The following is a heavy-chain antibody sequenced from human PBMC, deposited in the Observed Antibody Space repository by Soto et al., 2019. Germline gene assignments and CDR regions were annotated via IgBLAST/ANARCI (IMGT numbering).Heavy chain of an antibody. CDR3: ARKDSGYADYMDV. J-gene: IGHJ6*03. V-gene: IGHV4-31*03. Sequence: PSETLSLTCTVSGASISSSAYYWGWIRQYPGKGLEWIGYIYYSGSTYYNPSLKSRVTMSVDTSENQFSLRLSSVTAADTAVYYCARKDSGYADYMDVWGKGTTVTVSS. D-gene: IGHD5-12*01. CDR2: IYYSGST. CDR1: GASISSSAYY.